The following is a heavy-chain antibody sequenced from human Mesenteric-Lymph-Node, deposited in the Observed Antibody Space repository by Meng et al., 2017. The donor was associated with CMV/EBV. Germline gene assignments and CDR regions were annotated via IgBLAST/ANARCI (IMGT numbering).Heavy chain of an antibody. CDR3: ARAARSWYVGYSSPSDY. CDR2: ITPFFNVP. V-gene: IGHV1-69*17. Sequence: GTFRSYGISWVRQAPGQGLEWMGGITPFFNVPYYAQRFQGRVTITADKSTTTAYMELRSLSSEDTAVYYCARAARSWYVGYSSPSDYWGQGTLVTVSS. D-gene: IGHD6-13*01. J-gene: IGHJ4*02. CDR1: GTFRSYG.